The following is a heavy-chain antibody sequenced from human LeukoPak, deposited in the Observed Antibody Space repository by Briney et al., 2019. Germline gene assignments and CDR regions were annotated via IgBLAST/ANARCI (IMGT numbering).Heavy chain of an antibody. J-gene: IGHJ4*02. Sequence: GGPLRLSCAASGFTFSSYAMHWVRQAPGKGLEWVAVISYDGSNKYYADSVKGRFTISRDNSKNTLYLQMNSLRAEDTAVYYCAKRSSSGWYLFESWGQGTLVTVSS. D-gene: IGHD6-19*01. V-gene: IGHV3-30-3*02. CDR3: AKRSSSGWYLFES. CDR2: ISYDGSNK. CDR1: GFTFSSYA.